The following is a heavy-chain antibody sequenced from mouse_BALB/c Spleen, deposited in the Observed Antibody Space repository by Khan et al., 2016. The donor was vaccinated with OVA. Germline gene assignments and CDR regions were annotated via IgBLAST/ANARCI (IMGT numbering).Heavy chain of an antibody. J-gene: IGHJ3*01. Sequence: EVELVESGGGLVKPGGSLKLSCAASGFTFSNYYMYWVRQTPEKRLEWVATISDGGTYTYYPASVKGRFTISRDNAKNHLYLQMSSLKSEEAAIYDWSRAWGLYRCAWFAYWGQGTLVTVSA. D-gene: IGHD2-14*01. CDR2: ISDGGTYT. CDR3: SRAWGLYRCAWFAY. V-gene: IGHV5-4*02. CDR1: GFTFSNYY.